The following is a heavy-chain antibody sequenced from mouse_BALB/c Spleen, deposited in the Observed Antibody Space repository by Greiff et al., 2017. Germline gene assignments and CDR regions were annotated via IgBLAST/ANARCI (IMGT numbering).Heavy chain of an antibody. J-gene: IGHJ3*01. Sequence: EVKLVESGGGLVQPGGSMKLSCVASGFTFSNYWMNWVRQSPEKGLEWVAEIRLKSNNYATHYAESVKGRFTISRDDSKSSVYLQMNNLRAEDTGIYYCTRKKYGNYGFAYWGQGTLVTVSA. CDR1: GFTFSNYW. D-gene: IGHD2-10*02. V-gene: IGHV6-6*02. CDR3: TRKKYGNYGFAY. CDR2: IRLKSNNYAT.